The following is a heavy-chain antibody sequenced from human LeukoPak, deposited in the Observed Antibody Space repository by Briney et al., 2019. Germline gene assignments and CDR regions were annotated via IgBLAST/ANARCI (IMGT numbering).Heavy chain of an antibody. CDR2: IYHSGST. Sequence: SETLSLTCAVSGYSISSGYYWGWIRQPPGKGLEWIGSIYHSGSTYYNPSLKSRVTISVDTSKNQFSLKLSSVTAADTAVYYCARTYGFWSGDLNWFDPWGQGTLVTVSS. D-gene: IGHD3-3*01. CDR1: GYSISSGYY. V-gene: IGHV4-38-2*01. J-gene: IGHJ5*02. CDR3: ARTYGFWSGDLNWFDP.